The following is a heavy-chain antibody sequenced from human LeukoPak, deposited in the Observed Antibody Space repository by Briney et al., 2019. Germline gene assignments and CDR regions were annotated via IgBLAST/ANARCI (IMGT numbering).Heavy chain of an antibody. J-gene: IGHJ4*02. CDR2: IYYSGST. V-gene: IGHV4-30-4*01. CDR3: ARVGQVSESGSYYPFDY. D-gene: IGHD1-26*01. Sequence: PSETLSLTCTVSGGSISSGDYYWSWIRQPPGKGLEWIGYIYYSGSTYYNPSLKSRVTISVDTSKNQFSLKLSSVTAADTAVYYCARVGQVSESGSYYPFDYWGQGTLVTVSS. CDR1: GGSISSGDYY.